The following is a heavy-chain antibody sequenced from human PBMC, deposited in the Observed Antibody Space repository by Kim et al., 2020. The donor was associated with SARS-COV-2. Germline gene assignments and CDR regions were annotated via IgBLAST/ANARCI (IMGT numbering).Heavy chain of an antibody. J-gene: IGHJ3*02. CDR1: GFTFDDYA. Sequence: GGSLRLSCATSGFTFDDYALHWVRQRPGEGLEWVSGISWNAATLGYGGSVKGRFTVSRDNAQKSLDLEMNSLRVEDTALYYCAKATSASFLPAAFDIWGQGTMVTVSS. CDR2: ISWNAATL. CDR3: AKATSASFLPAAFDI. D-gene: IGHD1-26*01. V-gene: IGHV3-9*01.